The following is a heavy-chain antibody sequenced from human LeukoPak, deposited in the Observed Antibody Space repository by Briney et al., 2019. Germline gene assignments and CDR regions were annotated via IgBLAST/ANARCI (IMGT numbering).Heavy chain of an antibody. V-gene: IGHV3-23*01. Sequence: SGGSVRLSCAASGFTFSSYAMSWVRQAPGKGLEWVSAISCSGGSTYYADSVKGRFTISRDNSKNTLYLQMNSLRAEDTAVYYCAKGIGKGVTTYYYYGMDVWGQGTTVTVSS. J-gene: IGHJ6*02. CDR1: GFTFSSYA. D-gene: IGHD3-3*02. CDR3: AKGIGKGVTTYYYYGMDV. CDR2: ISCSGGST.